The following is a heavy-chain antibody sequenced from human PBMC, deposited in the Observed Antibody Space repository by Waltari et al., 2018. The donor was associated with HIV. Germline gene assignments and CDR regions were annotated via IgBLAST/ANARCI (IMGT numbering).Heavy chain of an antibody. J-gene: IGHJ4*02. CDR3: ARPVDCSSTTCTGPFHG. D-gene: IGHD2-2*01. CDR2: IDKRGRT. Sequence: QVQRQQWGAGLLKPSETLSLTCALYGDSLPTYYWSWPGKPPGRGLEWIGEIDKRGRTKSMPSLKSRLTISVDPSKKVSSLRLRSVTAADTAVYYCARPVDCSSTTCTGPFHGWGQGTLVTGSS. V-gene: IGHV4-34*02. CDR1: GDSLPTYY.